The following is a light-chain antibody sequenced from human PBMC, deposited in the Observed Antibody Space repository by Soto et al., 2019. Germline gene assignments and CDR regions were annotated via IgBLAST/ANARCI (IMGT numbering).Light chain of an antibody. CDR3: QQYGSSST. CDR2: GAS. J-gene: IGKJ5*01. V-gene: IGKV3-20*01. Sequence: EIVMTQSPATLSVSPGARDPLSCRASQSVSNNYLAWYQQKPGQAPRLLIYGASSRATGIPDRFSGSGSGTDFTLTISRLEPEDFAVYYCQQYGSSSTFGQGTRLEIK. CDR1: QSVSNNY.